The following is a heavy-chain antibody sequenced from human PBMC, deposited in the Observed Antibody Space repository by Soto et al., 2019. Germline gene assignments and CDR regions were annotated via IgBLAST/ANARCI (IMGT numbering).Heavy chain of an antibody. D-gene: IGHD1-26*01. CDR3: ARGWGVGATRGTYYFDY. Sequence: GGSLRLSCAASGFTVSSNYMSWVRQAPGKGLEWVSVIYSGGSTYYADSVKGRFTISRDNSKNTLYLQMNSLRAEDTAVYYCARGWGVGATRGTYYFDYWGQGTLVTVSS. CDR2: IYSGGST. V-gene: IGHV3-66*02. J-gene: IGHJ4*02. CDR1: GFTVSSNY.